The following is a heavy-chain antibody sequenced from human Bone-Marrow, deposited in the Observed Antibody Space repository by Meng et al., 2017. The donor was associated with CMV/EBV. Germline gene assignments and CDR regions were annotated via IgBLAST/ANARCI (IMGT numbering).Heavy chain of an antibody. Sequence: GGSLRLSCAASGFTFSSYAMHWVRQAPGKGLEWVSAISGSGGSTYYADSVKGRFTISRDNSKNTLYLQMNSLRAEDTAVYYCARGGTTTPLGYWGQGTLVTVSS. J-gene: IGHJ4*02. CDR3: ARGGTTTPLGY. CDR1: GFTFSSYA. CDR2: ISGSGGST. V-gene: IGHV3-23*01. D-gene: IGHD1-7*01.